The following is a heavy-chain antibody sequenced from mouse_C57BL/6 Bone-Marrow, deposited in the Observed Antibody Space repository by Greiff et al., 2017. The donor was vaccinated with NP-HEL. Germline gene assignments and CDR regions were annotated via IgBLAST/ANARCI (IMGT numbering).Heavy chain of an antibody. CDR2: INYDGSST. CDR1: GFTFSDYY. CDR3: ARVVTTGYYFDY. D-gene: IGHD2-2*01. J-gene: IGHJ2*01. V-gene: IGHV5-16*01. Sequence: EVHLVESEGGLVQPGSSMKLSCTASGFTFSDYYMAWVRQVPEKGLEWVANINYDGSSTYYLDSLKSRFIISRDNAKNILYLQMSSLKSEDTATYYCARVVTTGYYFDYWGQGTTLTVSS.